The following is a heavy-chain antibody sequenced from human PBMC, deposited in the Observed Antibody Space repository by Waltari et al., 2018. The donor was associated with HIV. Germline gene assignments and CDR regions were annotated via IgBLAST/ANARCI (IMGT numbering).Heavy chain of an antibody. CDR3: AREGGVSFPGAMDV. CDR2: ITPILSVP. D-gene: IGHD3-10*01. CDR1: GGTFITYA. Sequence: QVQLVQSGTEVQKPGSSVKVSCKTSGGTFITYAISWVRQAPGKGLEWMGKITPILSVPNYAQKFQGRITITADKSTRTAYMELTSLRSDDTAVYYCAREGGVSFPGAMDVWGQGTTITVSS. J-gene: IGHJ6*02. V-gene: IGHV1-69*04.